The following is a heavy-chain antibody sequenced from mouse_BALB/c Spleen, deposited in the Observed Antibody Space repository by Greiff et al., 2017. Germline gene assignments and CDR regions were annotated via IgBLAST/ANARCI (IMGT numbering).Heavy chain of an antibody. D-gene: IGHD2-4*01. CDR3: ARHGGGITTAWFAY. CDR1: GFTFSDYY. Sequence: EVQLVESGGGLVKPGGSLKLSCAASGFTFSDYYMYWVRQTPEKRLEWVATISDGGSYTYYPDSVKGRFTISRDNAKNTLYLQMSSLRSEDTAMYYCARHGGGITTAWFAYWGQGTLVTVSA. CDR2: ISDGGSYT. V-gene: IGHV5-4*02. J-gene: IGHJ3*01.